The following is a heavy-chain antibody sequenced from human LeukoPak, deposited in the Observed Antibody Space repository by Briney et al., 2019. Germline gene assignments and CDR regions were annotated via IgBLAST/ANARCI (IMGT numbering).Heavy chain of an antibody. D-gene: IGHD5-24*01. J-gene: IGHJ4*02. CDR3: ARASNPWLQLN. V-gene: IGHV3-7*05. Sequence: GGSLRLSCAASGFTFSNYWMIWVRQAPGKGLVWVANIKQDGSEARYVDSVKGRFTISRDNAQNSLYLQMNSLRAEDTAVYYCARASNPWLQLNWGQGTLVTVSS. CDR1: GFTFSNYW. CDR2: IKQDGSEA.